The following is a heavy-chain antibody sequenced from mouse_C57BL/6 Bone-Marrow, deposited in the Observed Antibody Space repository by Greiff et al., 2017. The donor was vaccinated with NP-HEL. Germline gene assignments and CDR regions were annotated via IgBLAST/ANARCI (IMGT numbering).Heavy chain of an antibody. CDR3: TRHEGNYFDY. CDR2: IDPETGGT. V-gene: IGHV1-15*01. CDR1: GYTFTDYE. Sequence: VQLQQSGAELVRPGASVTLSCKASGYTFTDYEMHWVKQTPVHGLEWIGAIDPETGGTAYNQKFKGKAILTADKSSSTAYMELRSLTSEDSAVYYCTRHEGNYFDYWGQGTTLTVSS. J-gene: IGHJ2*01.